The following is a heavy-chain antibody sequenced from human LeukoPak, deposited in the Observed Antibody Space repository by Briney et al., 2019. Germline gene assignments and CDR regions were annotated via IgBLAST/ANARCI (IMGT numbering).Heavy chain of an antibody. V-gene: IGHV1-8*01. J-gene: IGHJ5*02. CDR1: GYTFTSYD. D-gene: IGHD6-6*01. Sequence: GASVKVSCKASGYTFTSYDINWVRQATGQGLEWMGWMNPNSGNTDYAQKFQGRVTMTRNTSISTAYMELSSLRSEDTAVYYCARGIAARRGKWFDPWGQGTLVTVSS. CDR2: MNPNSGNT. CDR3: ARGIAARRGKWFDP.